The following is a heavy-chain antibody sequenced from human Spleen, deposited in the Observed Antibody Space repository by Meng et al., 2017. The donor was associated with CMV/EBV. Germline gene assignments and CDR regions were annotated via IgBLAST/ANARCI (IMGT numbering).Heavy chain of an antibody. D-gene: IGHD1-26*01. CDR1: VGSISSFY. Sequence: HGQSEGWGQGLVTPSQPLSPTGCVSVGSISSFYGSWIRQPAGKGLEWIGRIYTSGSTNYNPSLKSRVTMSVDTSKNQISLRLRSVTAADTAVYYCATGSGDFDHWGQGTLVTVSS. CDR2: IYTSGST. J-gene: IGHJ4*02. V-gene: IGHV4-4*07. CDR3: ATGSGDFDH.